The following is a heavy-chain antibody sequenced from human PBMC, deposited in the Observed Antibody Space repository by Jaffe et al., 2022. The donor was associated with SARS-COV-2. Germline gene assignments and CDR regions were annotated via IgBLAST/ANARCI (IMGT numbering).Heavy chain of an antibody. CDR2: ISGSGGST. CDR3: AKPIAAAGIVGGAFDP. D-gene: IGHD6-13*01. CDR1: GFTFSSYA. V-gene: IGHV3-23*01. J-gene: IGHJ5*02. Sequence: EVQLLESGGGLVQPGGSLRLSCAASGFTFSSYAMSWVRQAPGKGLEWVSAISGSGGSTYYADSVKGRFTISRDNSKNTLYLQMNSLRAEDTAVYYCAKPIAAAGIVGGAFDPWGQGTLVTVSS.